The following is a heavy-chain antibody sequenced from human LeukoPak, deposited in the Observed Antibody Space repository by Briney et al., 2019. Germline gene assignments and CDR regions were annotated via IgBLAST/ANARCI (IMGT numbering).Heavy chain of an antibody. CDR1: GGSISSYY. V-gene: IGHV4-59*12. CDR3: ARVRPTDPFDY. Sequence: SETLSLTCTVSGGSISSYYWSWIRQPPGKGLEWIGYIYYSGSTNYNPSLKSRVTISVDTSKNQFSLKLSSVTAADTAVYYCARVRPTDPFDYWGQGTLVTVSS. J-gene: IGHJ4*02. CDR2: IYYSGST.